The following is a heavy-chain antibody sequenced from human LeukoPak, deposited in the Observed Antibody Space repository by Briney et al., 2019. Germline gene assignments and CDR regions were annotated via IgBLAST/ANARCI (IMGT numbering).Heavy chain of an antibody. CDR3: STDLRWDVQAQD. J-gene: IGHJ4*02. CDR1: GFTFKNAW. Sequence: GGSLRLSCAASGFTFKNAWMGWVRQAPGKGLEWVGRIKSNADDGTAEYAAPVKGRFTISRDDSKNTLYLQMNSLKTEDTAVCFCSTDLRWDVQAQDWGQGTLVTVSS. V-gene: IGHV3-15*01. CDR2: IKSNADDGTA. D-gene: IGHD4-23*01.